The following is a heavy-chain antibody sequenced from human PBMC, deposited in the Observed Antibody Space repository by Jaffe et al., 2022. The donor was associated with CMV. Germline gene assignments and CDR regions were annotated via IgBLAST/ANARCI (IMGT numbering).Heavy chain of an antibody. Sequence: QVQLQQWGAGLLKPSETLSLTCAVYGGSFSGYYWSWIRQPPGKGLEWIGEINHSGSTNYNPSLKSRVTISVDTSKNQFSLKLSSVTAADTAVYYCARGRYCSSTTYRCVFDYWGQGTLVTVSS. CDR3: ARGRYCSSTTYRCVFDY. CDR2: INHSGST. J-gene: IGHJ4*02. CDR1: GGSFSGYY. D-gene: IGHD2-2*01. V-gene: IGHV4-34*01.